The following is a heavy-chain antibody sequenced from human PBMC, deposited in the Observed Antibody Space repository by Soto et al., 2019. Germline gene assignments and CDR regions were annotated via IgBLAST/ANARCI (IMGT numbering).Heavy chain of an antibody. J-gene: IGHJ6*02. V-gene: IGHV3-21*01. CDR3: ARDLNYYYYYGMDV. Sequence: PGGSLRLSCAASGFTFSSYSMNWVRQAPGKGLEWVSSISSSSSYIYYADSVKGRFTISRDNAKNSLYLQMNSLRAEDTAVYYCARDLNYYYYYGMDVWGQGTKVTVSS. CDR1: GFTFSSYS. CDR2: ISSSSSYI.